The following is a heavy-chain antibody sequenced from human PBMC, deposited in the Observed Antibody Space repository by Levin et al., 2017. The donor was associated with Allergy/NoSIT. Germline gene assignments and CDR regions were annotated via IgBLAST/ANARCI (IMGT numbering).Heavy chain of an antibody. D-gene: IGHD6-6*01. CDR3: AREYSSSSGKTFDY. J-gene: IGHJ4*02. CDR2: ISSSSSSI. Sequence: LSLPCAASGFTFRTYTMNWVRQAPGKGLEWVSSISSSSSSIYYADSVKGRFSISRDNAKSSLYLQMNNLRAEDAAVYYCAREYSSSSGKTFDYWGQGTLVTVSS. CDR1: GFTFRTYT. V-gene: IGHV3-21*01.